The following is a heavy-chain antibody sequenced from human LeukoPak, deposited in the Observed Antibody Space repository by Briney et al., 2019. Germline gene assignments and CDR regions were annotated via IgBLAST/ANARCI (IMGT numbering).Heavy chain of an antibody. CDR3: ARGRGNDYGDYGVFDY. V-gene: IGHV4-4*07. J-gene: IGHJ4*02. D-gene: IGHD4-17*01. Sequence: PSETLSLTCTVSGGSISSYYWSWIRQPAGKGLEWIGRIYTSGSTNHNPSLKSRVTISVDKSKNQFSLKLSSATAADTAVYYCARGRGNDYGDYGVFDYWGQGTLVTVSS. CDR2: IYTSGST. CDR1: GGSISSYY.